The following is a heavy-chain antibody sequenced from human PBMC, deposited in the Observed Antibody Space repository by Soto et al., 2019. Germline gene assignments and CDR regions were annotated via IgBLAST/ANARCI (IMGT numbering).Heavy chain of an antibody. V-gene: IGHV3-23*02. CDR1: GFTFSSYA. CDR2: ITFRGDNT. D-gene: IGHD1-1*01. J-gene: IGHJ4*02. CDR3: AKLGTMGVFDN. Sequence: EVQLLESGGGLVPPGGSLRLSCAASGFTFSSYAMSWVRPGPGEGLEWLAGITFRGDNTYYGDSVKGRFTLSRDNSRNPLDLQMNSLKVEDTALYYCAKLGTMGVFDNWGQGTLLTVSS.